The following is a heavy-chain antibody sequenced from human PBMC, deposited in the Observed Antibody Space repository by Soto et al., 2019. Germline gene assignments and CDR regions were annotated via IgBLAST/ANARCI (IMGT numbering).Heavy chain of an antibody. D-gene: IGHD6-13*01. Sequence: PAGSLRLSCAASGFTFSDYYMSWIRQAPGKGLEWVSYISSSGSTIYYADSVKGRFTISRDNAKNSLYLQMNSLRAEDTGVYYCAREHVSWDFDYWGQGPLVTVSS. CDR1: GFTFSDYY. V-gene: IGHV3-11*01. CDR2: ISSSGSTI. J-gene: IGHJ4*02. CDR3: AREHVSWDFDY.